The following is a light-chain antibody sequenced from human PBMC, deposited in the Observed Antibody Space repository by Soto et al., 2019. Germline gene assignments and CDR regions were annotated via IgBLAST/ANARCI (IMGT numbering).Light chain of an antibody. J-gene: IGKJ1*01. CDR1: QSISSW. CDR3: QKYNSYSWT. V-gene: IGKV1-5*01. Sequence: DIQMTQSPSTLSASVGDRVTITGRASQSISSWLAWYQQKPGKAPKLLIYDASSLESGVPSRFSGSGSGTEFTLTISSLQPDDFATYYCQKYNSYSWTCGQGTKGAIK. CDR2: DAS.